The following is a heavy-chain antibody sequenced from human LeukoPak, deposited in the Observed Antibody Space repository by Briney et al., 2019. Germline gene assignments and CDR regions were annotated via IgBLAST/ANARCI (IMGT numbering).Heavy chain of an antibody. J-gene: IGHJ6*03. V-gene: IGHV3-48*04. D-gene: IGHD3-10*02. CDR1: AFSFTSDC. CDR3: AELGITMIGGV. CDR2: ISSSGSTI. Sequence: GGSLRLSCAAAAFSFTSDCMNCARQSPGKWLEWDSYISSSGSTIYYADSVKGRFTISRDNAKNSLYLQMNSLRAEDTAVYYCAELGITMIGGVWGKGTTVTISS.